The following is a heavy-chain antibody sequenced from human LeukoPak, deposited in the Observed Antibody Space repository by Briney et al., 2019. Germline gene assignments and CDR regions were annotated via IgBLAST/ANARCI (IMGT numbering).Heavy chain of an antibody. CDR2: IYYSGST. J-gene: IGHJ6*03. CDR1: GGSISSYY. V-gene: IGHV4-59*01. Sequence: SETLSLTCTVSGGSISSYYWSWIRQPPGKGLEWIGYIYYSGSTNYNPSRKSRVTISVDTSKNQFSLKLSSVTAADTAVYYCARVARDNYYYYYYMDVWGKGTTVTISS. CDR3: ARVARDNYYYYYYMDV.